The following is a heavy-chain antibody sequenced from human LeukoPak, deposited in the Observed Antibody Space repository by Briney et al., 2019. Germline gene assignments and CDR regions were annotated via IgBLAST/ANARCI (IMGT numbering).Heavy chain of an antibody. J-gene: IGHJ4*02. CDR1: GGSISSYY. V-gene: IGHV4-59*01. CDR2: IYYSGST. CDR3: ARGAMIVPLDY. D-gene: IGHD3-22*01. Sequence: SETLSLTCTVSGGSISSYYWSWIRQPPGKGPEWIGYIYYSGSTNYNPSLKSRVTISVDTSKNQFSLKLSSVTAADTAVYYCARGAMIVPLDYWGQGTLVTVSS.